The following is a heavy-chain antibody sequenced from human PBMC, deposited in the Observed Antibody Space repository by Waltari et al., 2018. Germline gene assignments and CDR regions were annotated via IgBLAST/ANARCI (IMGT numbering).Heavy chain of an antibody. CDR3: ARDTGRVGFDY. CDR2: IRHDTSCI. CDR1: GFTFSNYW. D-gene: IGHD1-26*01. Sequence: EVQLVESGGGLVQPGGSLRLSCAASGFTFSNYWMSWVRRAPGKGMEWVANIRHDTSCIYDLDAVKSRFTISRDNAKNSLFLQMNSLRGEDTAVYYCARDTGRVGFDYWGQGTLVSVSS. V-gene: IGHV3-7*01. J-gene: IGHJ4*02.